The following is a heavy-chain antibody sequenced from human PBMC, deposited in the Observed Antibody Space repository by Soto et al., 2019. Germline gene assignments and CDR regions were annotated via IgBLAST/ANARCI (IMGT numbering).Heavy chain of an antibody. CDR2: ISSSSSYI. J-gene: IGHJ4*02. Sequence: SLRLSCAASGFTFSSYSMNWVRQAPGKGLEWVSSISSSSSYIYYADSVKGRFTISRDNAKNSLYLQMNSLRAEDTAVYYCASSPGYSSSWYVYWGQGTLVTVSS. CDR3: ASSPGYSSSWYVY. D-gene: IGHD6-13*01. CDR1: GFTFSSYS. V-gene: IGHV3-21*01.